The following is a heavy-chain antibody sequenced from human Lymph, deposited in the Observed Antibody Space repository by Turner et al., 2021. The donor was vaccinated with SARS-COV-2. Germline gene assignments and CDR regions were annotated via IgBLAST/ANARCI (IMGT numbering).Heavy chain of an antibody. CDR2: INHSGSN. D-gene: IGHD5-18*01. V-gene: IGHV4-34*01. J-gene: IGHJ6*02. CDR1: GGSFSGYY. CDR3: ARGGVETAMVGYDYYGMDV. Sequence: VQLQQWGAGLLKPSATLSLTCAVYGGSFSGYYWSWIRQPPGKGLEWIGEINHSGSNNYNPDLESRGTITVDKTKNKFSLKLSSVTAAETAVYYCARGGVETAMVGYDYYGMDVWGQGTTVTVSS.